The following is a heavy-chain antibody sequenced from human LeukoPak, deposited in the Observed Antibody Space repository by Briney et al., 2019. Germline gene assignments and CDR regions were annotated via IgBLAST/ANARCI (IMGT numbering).Heavy chain of an antibody. CDR1: GGSISSGDYY. CDR2: IYYSGST. J-gene: IGHJ6*04. V-gene: IGHV4-30-4*01. CDR3: ARDDYYGSGSSGIYYYYGMDV. Sequence: SQTLSLTCTVSGGSISSGDYYWSWIRQPPGKGLEWIGYIYYSGSTYYNPSLKSRVTISVDTSKNQFSLKLSSVTAADTAVYYCARDDYYGSGSSGIYYYYGMDVWGKGTTVTVSS. D-gene: IGHD3-10*01.